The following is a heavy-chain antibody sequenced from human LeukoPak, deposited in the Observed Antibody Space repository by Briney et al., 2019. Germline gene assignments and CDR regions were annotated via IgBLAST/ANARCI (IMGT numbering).Heavy chain of an antibody. J-gene: IGHJ3*02. D-gene: IGHD3-22*01. V-gene: IGHV1-69*13. CDR1: GGTFSSYA. CDR2: IIPIFGTA. CDR3: ASDSSGYLRAFDI. Sequence: ASVKVSCKASGGTFSSYAISWVRQAPGQGLEWMGGIIPIFGTANYAQKFQGRVTITADESTSTAYMELSSLRSEDTAVYYCASDSSGYLRAFDIWGQGTMVTVSS.